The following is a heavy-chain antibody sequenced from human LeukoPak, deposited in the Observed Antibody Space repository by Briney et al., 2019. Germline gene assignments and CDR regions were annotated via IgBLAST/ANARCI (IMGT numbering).Heavy chain of an antibody. CDR3: AKLLYYYGSGSYYNWFDP. V-gene: IGHV4-34*01. J-gene: IGHJ5*02. Sequence: PSETLSLTCAVYGVSFSGYYWSWIRQPPGKGLEWIGEINHSGSTNDNPSLKSRVTISVDTSKNQFSLKLSSVTAADTAVYYCAKLLYYYGSGSYYNWFDPWGQGTLVTVSS. CDR1: GVSFSGYY. D-gene: IGHD3-10*01. CDR2: INHSGST.